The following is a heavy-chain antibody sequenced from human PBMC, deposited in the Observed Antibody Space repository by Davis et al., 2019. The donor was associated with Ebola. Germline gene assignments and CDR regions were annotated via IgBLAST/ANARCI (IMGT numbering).Heavy chain of an antibody. D-gene: IGHD2-2*01. CDR3: ARDGVPAAHDY. CDR2: IKPDGSFR. Sequence: PGGSLRLSCAASGFSFSTHWMSWVRQAPGKGLEWVANIKPDGSFRDYLGAVRGRFTISRDNAKNSLYLQMNSLRAEDTAVYYCARDGVPAAHDYWGQGTLVTVSS. J-gene: IGHJ4*02. CDR1: GFSFSTHW. V-gene: IGHV3-7*03.